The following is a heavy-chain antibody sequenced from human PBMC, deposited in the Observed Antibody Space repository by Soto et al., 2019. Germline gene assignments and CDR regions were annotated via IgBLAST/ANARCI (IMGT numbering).Heavy chain of an antibody. CDR2: INPDGGGT. J-gene: IGHJ6*02. D-gene: IGHD3-10*01. CDR1: GYTFTSYY. Sequence: QVQLMQSGAEVKKPGASVKVSCKASGYTFTSYYMHWVRLAPGQGLEWMVIINPDGGGTSYAQQFQGRVIMTRDTSTSTVYMEISSMRSEDTAVYYCAFGGNYLGMDVWGQGTTVTVSS. CDR3: AFGGNYLGMDV. V-gene: IGHV1-46*01.